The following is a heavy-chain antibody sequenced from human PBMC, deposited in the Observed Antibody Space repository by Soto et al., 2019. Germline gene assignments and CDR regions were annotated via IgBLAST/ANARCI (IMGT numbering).Heavy chain of an antibody. CDR2: ILYDGSNQ. Sequence: QVQLVESGGGVVQPGRSLRLSCAASGFTFSSYAMHWVRLAPGKGLEWVAAILYDGSNQYYADAVKGRFTISRDNSKNTLYLQMNSLRVEDTAVYYCAKEGRVGYSTRIFRRDNWFDPWGQGTPVTVSS. CDR3: AKEGRVGYSTRIFRRDNWFDP. J-gene: IGHJ5*02. CDR1: GFTFSSYA. V-gene: IGHV3-33*06. D-gene: IGHD6-13*01.